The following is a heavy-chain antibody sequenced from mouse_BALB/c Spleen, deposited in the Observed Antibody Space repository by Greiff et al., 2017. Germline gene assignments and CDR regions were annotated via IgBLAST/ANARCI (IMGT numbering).Heavy chain of an antibody. V-gene: IGHV1-62-2*01. Sequence: VQLQESGAELVKPGASVKLSCKASGYTFTEYTIHWVKQRSGQGLEWIGWFYPGSGSIKYNEKFKDKATLTADKSSSTVYMELSRLTSEDSAVYFCARHERGSTMITTRAWFAYWGQGTLVTVSA. CDR2: FYPGSGSI. CDR3: ARHERGSTMITTRAWFAY. CDR1: GYTFTEYT. D-gene: IGHD2-4*01. J-gene: IGHJ3*01.